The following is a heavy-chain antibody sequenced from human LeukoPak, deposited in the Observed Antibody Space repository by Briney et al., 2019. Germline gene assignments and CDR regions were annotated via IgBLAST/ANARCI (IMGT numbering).Heavy chain of an antibody. CDR3: AKDQDWGFDY. Sequence: GGSLRLSCAASGFTFSSNNMHWVRQAPGKGLEWLSFISGGSSTIYYADSVNGRFTISRDNAKNSLYLQMTSLRDEDTADYYCAKDQDWGFDYWGQGALVTVSS. CDR1: GFTFSSNN. CDR2: ISGGSSTI. V-gene: IGHV3-48*02. J-gene: IGHJ4*02. D-gene: IGHD7-27*01.